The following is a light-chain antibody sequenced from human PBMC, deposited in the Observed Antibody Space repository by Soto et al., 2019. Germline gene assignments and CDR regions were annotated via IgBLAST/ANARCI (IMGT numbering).Light chain of an antibody. CDR3: QTWGTGIQV. CDR2: LNSAGSH. Sequence: QPVLTQSPSASASLGASAKLTCTLSSGHSSYAIAWHQQHPEKGPRYLMKLNSAGSHSKGDGIPDRFSGSSSGAERYLTISSLQSEDEADYYCQTWGTGIQVFGGGTKLTVL. V-gene: IGLV4-69*01. CDR1: SGHSSYA. J-gene: IGLJ2*01.